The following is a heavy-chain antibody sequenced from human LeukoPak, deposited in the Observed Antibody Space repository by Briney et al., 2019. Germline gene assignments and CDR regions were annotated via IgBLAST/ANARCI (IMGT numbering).Heavy chain of an antibody. J-gene: IGHJ4*02. CDR1: GVSFSGYY. CDR2: INHSGST. D-gene: IGHD5-18*01. CDR3: ARGPIGHPGVATAMVIGLDY. V-gene: IGHV4-34*01. Sequence: SETLSLTCAVYGVSFSGYYWSWIRQPPGKGLEWMGEINHSGSTNYNPSLKSRVTTSVDTSKNQFSLKLSSVTAAEAAVYQCARGPIGHPGVATAMVIGLDYWGQGTLVPVS.